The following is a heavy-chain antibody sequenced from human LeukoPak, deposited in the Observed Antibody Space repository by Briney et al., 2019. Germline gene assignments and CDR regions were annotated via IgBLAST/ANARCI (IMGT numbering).Heavy chain of an antibody. CDR2: INPNSGGT. J-gene: IGHJ4*02. D-gene: IGHD3-22*01. CDR3: AREPYSSGYYVQVDGFDY. V-gene: IGHV1-2*02. CDR1: GYTFTGYY. Sequence: ASVKVSCKASGYTFTGYYMHWVRQAPGQGLEWMGWINPNSGGTNYAQKFQGRVTMTTDTSTSTAYMELRSLRSDDTAVYYCAREPYSSGYYVQVDGFDYWGQGTLVTVSS.